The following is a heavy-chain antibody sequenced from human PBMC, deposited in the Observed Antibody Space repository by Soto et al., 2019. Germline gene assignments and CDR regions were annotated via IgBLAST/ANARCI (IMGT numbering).Heavy chain of an antibody. J-gene: IGHJ6*02. CDR3: ARVGATTLYYYGMDV. CDR1: GGTFSSYT. V-gene: IGHV1-69*02. CDR2: IIPILGIA. Sequence: ASVKVSCKASGGTFSSYTISWVRQAPGQGLEWMGRIIPILGIANYAQKFQGRVTITADKSTSTAYMELSSLRSEDTAVYYCARVGATTLYYYGMDVWGQGTTVTVSS. D-gene: IGHD1-26*01.